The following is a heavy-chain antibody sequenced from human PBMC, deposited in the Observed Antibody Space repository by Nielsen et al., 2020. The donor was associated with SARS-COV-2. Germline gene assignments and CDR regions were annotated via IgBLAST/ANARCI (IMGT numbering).Heavy chain of an antibody. CDR2: ISWHSGSI. J-gene: IGHJ5*02. D-gene: IGHD2-2*01. Sequence: SLKISCAASKFTFDHYAMHWVRQASGKGLEWVSGISWHSGSIGYADSVKGRFTISRDNAKNSLYLQMNSLRAEDTALYYCAKADCSSTSCLNWFDPWGQGTLVTVSS. CDR1: KFTFDHYA. V-gene: IGHV3-9*01. CDR3: AKADCSSTSCLNWFDP.